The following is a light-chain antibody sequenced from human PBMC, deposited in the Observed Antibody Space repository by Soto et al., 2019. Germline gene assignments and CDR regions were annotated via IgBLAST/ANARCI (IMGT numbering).Light chain of an antibody. CDR1: QSVSSY. CDR3: QQYGNSPPT. Sequence: EIVLTQSPATLSLSPGERATLSCRASQSVSSYLAWYQQKPGQSPRLLIYGASSRATGIPARFSGSGSGTDFTLTISRLEPEDFAVYYCQQYGNSPPTFGQGTKVDI. J-gene: IGKJ1*01. V-gene: IGKV3-20*01. CDR2: GAS.